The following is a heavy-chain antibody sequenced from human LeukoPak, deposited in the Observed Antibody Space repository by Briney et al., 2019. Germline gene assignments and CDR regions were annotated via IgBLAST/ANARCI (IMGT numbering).Heavy chain of an antibody. Sequence: PGRSLRLSCAASGFTFSSYGMHWVRQAPGKGLEWVAVISYDGSNKYYADSVKGRFTISRDNSKNTLYLQMNSLRAEDTAVYYCAKDLFLAPVLLWFGALDYWGQGTLVTVSS. CDR3: AKDLFLAPVLLWFGALDY. CDR2: ISYDGSNK. J-gene: IGHJ4*02. V-gene: IGHV3-30*18. D-gene: IGHD3-10*01. CDR1: GFTFSSYG.